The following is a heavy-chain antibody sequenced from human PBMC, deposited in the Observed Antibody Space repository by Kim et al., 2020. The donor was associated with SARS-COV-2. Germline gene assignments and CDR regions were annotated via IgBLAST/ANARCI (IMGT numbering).Heavy chain of an antibody. D-gene: IGHD1-26*01. J-gene: IGHJ5*02. CDR1: GFTFSSYW. Sequence: GGSLRLSCAASGFTFSSYWMHWVRQAPGKGLVWVSRINSDATNTFYADSVKGRFTISRDNAENTLYLQMTSLRVEDTAVYYCARGDSGPWGQGTLVTVAP. CDR3: ARGDSGP. CDR2: INSDATNT. V-gene: IGHV3-74*01.